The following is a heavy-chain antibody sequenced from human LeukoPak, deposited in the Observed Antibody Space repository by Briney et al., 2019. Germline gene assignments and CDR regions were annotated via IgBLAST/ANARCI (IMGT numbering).Heavy chain of an antibody. J-gene: IGHJ4*02. CDR1: GGTFISYA. V-gene: IGHV1-8*03. D-gene: IGHD2-15*01. Sequence: ASVKVSCKASGGTFISYAISWVRQATGQGLEWMGWMNPNSGNTGYAQKFQGRVTITRNTSISTAYMELSSLRSEDTAVYYCARVRRYCSGGSCSYYFDYWGQGTLVTVSS. CDR2: MNPNSGNT. CDR3: ARVRRYCSGGSCSYYFDY.